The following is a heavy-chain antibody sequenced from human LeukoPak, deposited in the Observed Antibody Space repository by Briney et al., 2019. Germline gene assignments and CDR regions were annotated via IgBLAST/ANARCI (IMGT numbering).Heavy chain of an antibody. CDR3: ARSNNGYNWFGP. CDR1: GGSISSSSYY. D-gene: IGHD1/OR15-1a*01. Sequence: PSETLSLTCTVSGGSISSSSYYWGWIRQPPGKGLEWIGSIYYSGSTYNNPSLKSRVTISVDTSKNQFSLKLSSVTAADTAVYYCARSNNGYNWFGPWGQGTLVTVSS. V-gene: IGHV4-39*01. J-gene: IGHJ5*02. CDR2: IYYSGST.